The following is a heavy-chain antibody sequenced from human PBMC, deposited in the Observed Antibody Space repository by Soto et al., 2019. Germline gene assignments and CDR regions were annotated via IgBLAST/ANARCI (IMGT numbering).Heavy chain of an antibody. V-gene: IGHV1-2*02. CDR1: GYTFTGYY. J-gene: IGHJ3*02. CDR3: ARLMDPYSGPHLDI. CDR2: INPNTGGT. D-gene: IGHD1-26*01. Sequence: QVQLVQSGAEVEKPGASVKVSCKASGYTFTGYYIHWVRQAPGQGLEWMGWINPNTGGTNYEQKFQGRVTMTRDTSISTAYMDLSTLISDDAAVYYCARLMDPYSGPHLDIWGQGTMVTVSS.